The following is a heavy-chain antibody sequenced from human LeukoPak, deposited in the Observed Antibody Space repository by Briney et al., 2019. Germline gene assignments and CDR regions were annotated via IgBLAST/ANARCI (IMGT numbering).Heavy chain of an antibody. CDR3: ARRPYSSSSHYFDY. V-gene: IGHV3-20*01. CDR1: GFSFDDYG. Sequence: GGSLRLSCAASGFSFDDYGMSWVRQVPGKGLEWVSGINWKGGSTVCADSVKGRFTISRDNAKNSLYLEMNSLRAEDTALYHCARRPYSSSSHYFDYWGQGTLVTVSS. D-gene: IGHD6-6*01. J-gene: IGHJ4*02. CDR2: INWKGGST.